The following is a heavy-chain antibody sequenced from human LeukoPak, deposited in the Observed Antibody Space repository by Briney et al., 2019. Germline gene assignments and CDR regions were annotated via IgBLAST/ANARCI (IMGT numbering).Heavy chain of an antibody. CDR2: MNPNSGNT. V-gene: IGHV1-8*01. Sequence: GASVTVSCKASGYTFTSYDINWVRQATGQGLEWMGWMNPNSGNTGYAQKFQGRVTMTRNTSISTAYMELSSLRSEDTAVYYCASTIPHYWFGELLFLDYWGQGTLVTVSS. J-gene: IGHJ4*02. CDR1: GYTFTSYD. CDR3: ASTIPHYWFGELLFLDY. D-gene: IGHD3-10*01.